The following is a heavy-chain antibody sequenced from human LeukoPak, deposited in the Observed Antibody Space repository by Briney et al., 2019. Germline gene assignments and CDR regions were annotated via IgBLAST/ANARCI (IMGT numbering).Heavy chain of an antibody. V-gene: IGHV3-30*04. J-gene: IGHJ6*02. CDR1: GFTFSSYA. CDR2: ISYDGSNK. Sequence: GGSLRLSCAASGFTFSSYAMHWVRQAPGKGLEWVAVISYDGSNKYYADSVKGRFTISRDNSKNTLYLQMNSLRAEDTAVYFCARGGGLDVWGQGATVTVSS. D-gene: IGHD3-16*01. CDR3: ARGGGLDV.